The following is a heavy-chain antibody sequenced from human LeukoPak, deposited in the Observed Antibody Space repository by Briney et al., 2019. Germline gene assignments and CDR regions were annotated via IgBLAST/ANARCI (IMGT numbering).Heavy chain of an antibody. D-gene: IGHD3-3*01. J-gene: IGHJ4*02. CDR1: GYSISSGYY. CDR2: IYHSGST. CDR3: ARRRFWSGSSYFDY. Sequence: SETLSLTCAVSGYSISSGYYWGWIRQPPGKGLEWIGSIYHSGSTYYNPSLKSQVTISVDTSKNQFSLKLSSETAADTAVYYCARRRFWSGSSYFDYWGQGTLVTVSS. V-gene: IGHV4-38-2*01.